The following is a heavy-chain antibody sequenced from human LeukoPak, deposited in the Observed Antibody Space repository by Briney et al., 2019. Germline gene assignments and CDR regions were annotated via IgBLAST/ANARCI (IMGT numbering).Heavy chain of an antibody. D-gene: IGHD2-2*01. CDR3: ARDRIVVVPAATYYYGMDV. V-gene: IGHV4-31*03. Sequence: SQTLSLTCTVSGGSISSGGYYWSWIRQHPGTGLEWIGYIYYSGSTYYNPSLKSRVTISVDTSKNQFSLKLSSVTAADTAVYYCARDRIVVVPAATYYYGMDVWGQGTTVTVSS. CDR1: GGSISSGGYY. CDR2: IYYSGST. J-gene: IGHJ6*02.